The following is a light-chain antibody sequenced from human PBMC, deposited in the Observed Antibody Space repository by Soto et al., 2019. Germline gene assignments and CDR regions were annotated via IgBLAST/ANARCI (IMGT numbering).Light chain of an antibody. J-gene: IGKJ2*01. CDR2: DAS. V-gene: IGKV3-20*01. CDR1: QSIRSSF. CDR3: QQCVSSPHT. Sequence: EIVLTQSPGTLSLSPGERATLACRASQSIRSSFLAWYQHKPGQAPRLLIYDASIRATGIPDRFSGSGSATDFTLTTSRLEPEDSAVYYCQQCVSSPHTFGQGTKLEI.